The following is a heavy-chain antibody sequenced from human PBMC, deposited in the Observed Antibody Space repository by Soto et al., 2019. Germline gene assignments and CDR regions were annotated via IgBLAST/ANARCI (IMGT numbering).Heavy chain of an antibody. CDR2: IYYSGST. J-gene: IGHJ4*02. CDR1: GGSISSYY. V-gene: IGHV4-59*01. CDR3: ARGPITIFGVVTNFDY. Sequence: SETLSLTRTVSGGSISSYYWSWIRQPPGKGLEWIGYIYYSGSTNYNPSLKSRVTISVDTSKNQFSLKLSSVTAADTAVYYCARGPITIFGVVTNFDYWGQGTLVTVSS. D-gene: IGHD3-3*01.